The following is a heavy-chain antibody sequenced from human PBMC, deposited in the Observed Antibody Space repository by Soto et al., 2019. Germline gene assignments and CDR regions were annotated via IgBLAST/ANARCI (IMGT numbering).Heavy chain of an antibody. J-gene: IGHJ6*04. CDR2: IYYSGTT. Sequence: SETLSLTCTVSGGSIGSYYWSWIRQPPGKGLEWIGYIYYSGTTSYTPSLKSRIIISVDTSKNQFSLTLSSVTAADTAVYYCARHIYAYGVDVWGKGTTVTVSS. CDR3: ARHIYAYGVDV. D-gene: IGHD2-2*01. V-gene: IGHV4-59*08. CDR1: GGSIGSYY.